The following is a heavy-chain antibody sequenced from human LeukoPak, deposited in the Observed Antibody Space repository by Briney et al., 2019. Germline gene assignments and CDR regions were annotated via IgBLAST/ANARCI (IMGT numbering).Heavy chain of an antibody. Sequence: SETLSLTCAVYGGSFSGYYWSWIRQPPGKGLEWIEEINHSGSTNYNPSLKSRVTISVDTSKNQFSLKLSSVTAADTAVYYCARSSGWYYFDYWGQGTLVTVSS. CDR2: INHSGST. D-gene: IGHD6-19*01. V-gene: IGHV4-34*01. CDR3: ARSSGWYYFDY. J-gene: IGHJ4*02. CDR1: GGSFSGYY.